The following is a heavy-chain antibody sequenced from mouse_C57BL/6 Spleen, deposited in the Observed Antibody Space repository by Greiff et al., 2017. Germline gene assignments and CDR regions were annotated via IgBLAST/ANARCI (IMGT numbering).Heavy chain of an antibody. Sequence: EVKLVESGPGLVKPSQSLSLTCSVTGYSITSGYYWNWIRQFPGNKLEWMGYISYDGSNNYNPSLKNRISITRDTSKNQFFLKLNSVTTEDTATYYCASGTTVVSDYYAMDYWGQGTSVTVSS. J-gene: IGHJ4*01. CDR1: GYSITSGYY. CDR2: ISYDGSN. V-gene: IGHV3-6*01. D-gene: IGHD1-1*01. CDR3: ASGTTVVSDYYAMDY.